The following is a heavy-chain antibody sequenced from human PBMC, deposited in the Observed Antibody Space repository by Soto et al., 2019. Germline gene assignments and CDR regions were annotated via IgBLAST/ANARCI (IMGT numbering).Heavy chain of an antibody. CDR3: AKDSVPEITVYARGPPAH. CDR2: ISASGGRT. CDR1: GFTFSTYA. Sequence: EVQLLESGGGLVQPGGSLRLSCAASGFTFSTYAMTWVRQAPGKGLEWVSSISASGGRTYYAGSVKGRFTISRDNSRSTLYLQLSSLRAEDTAIYYCAKDSVPEITVYARGPPAHWGQGTLVTVSS. V-gene: IGHV3-23*01. J-gene: IGHJ4*02. D-gene: IGHD2-8*01.